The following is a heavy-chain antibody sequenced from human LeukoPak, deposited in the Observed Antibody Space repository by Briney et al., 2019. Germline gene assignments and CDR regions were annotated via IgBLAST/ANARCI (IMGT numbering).Heavy chain of an antibody. J-gene: IGHJ4*02. CDR2: INHSGST. V-gene: IGHV4-34*01. CDR3: ARDQGRWLVRTFDY. D-gene: IGHD6-19*01. CDR1: GGSISSYY. Sequence: SETLSLTCTVSGGSISSYYWSWIRQPPGKGLEWIGQINHSGSTNYNPSLKSRVTISVDTSKNQFSLKLSSLTAADTAVYYCARDQGRWLVRTFDYWGQGTLVTVSS.